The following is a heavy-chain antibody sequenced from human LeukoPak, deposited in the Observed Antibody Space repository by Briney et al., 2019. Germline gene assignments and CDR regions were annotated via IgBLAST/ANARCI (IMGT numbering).Heavy chain of an antibody. CDR2: INPNSGGT. D-gene: IGHD5-18*01. CDR1: GYTFTSYY. J-gene: IGHJ4*02. CDR3: ARAAYSYGAGLDY. V-gene: IGHV1-2*02. Sequence: AASVKVSCKPSGYTFTSYYMHWVRQAPGQGLEWMGWINPNSGGTNYAQKFQGRVTMTRDTSISTAYMELSRLRSDDTAVYYCARAAYSYGAGLDYWGQGTLVTVSS.